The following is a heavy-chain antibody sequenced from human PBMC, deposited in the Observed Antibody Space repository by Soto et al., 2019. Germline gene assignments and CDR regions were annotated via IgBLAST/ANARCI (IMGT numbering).Heavy chain of an antibody. J-gene: IGHJ5*02. CDR3: ARGEAGTTNICFDP. D-gene: IGHD1-1*01. CDR1: GGTFSSYA. Sequence: VASVKVSCKASGGTFSSYAISWVRLAPGQGLEWMGGIIPIFGTANYAQKFQGRVTITADASTSTAYMELSSLRSEDTAVYYCARGEAGTTNICFDPWGQGTLVTVSS. CDR2: IIPIFGTA. V-gene: IGHV1-69*13.